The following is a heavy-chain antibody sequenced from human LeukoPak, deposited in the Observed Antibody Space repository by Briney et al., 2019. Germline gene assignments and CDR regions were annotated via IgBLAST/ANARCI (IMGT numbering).Heavy chain of an antibody. CDR1: GGSFSGYY. CDR2: INHSGGT. CDR3: ASRYIGLTHKGQLDY. J-gene: IGHJ4*02. Sequence: SETLSLTCAVYGGSFSGYYWSWIRQPPGKGLEWIGEINHSGGTNYNPSLKSRVTISVDTSKNQFSLKLSSVTAADTAVYYCASRYIGLTHKGQLDYWGQGTLVTVSS. D-gene: IGHD6-13*01. V-gene: IGHV4-34*01.